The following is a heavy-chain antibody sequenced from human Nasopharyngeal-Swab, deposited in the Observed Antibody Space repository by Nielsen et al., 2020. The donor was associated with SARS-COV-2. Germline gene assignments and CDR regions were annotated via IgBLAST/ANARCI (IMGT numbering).Heavy chain of an antibody. CDR2: ISAYNGNT. Sequence: GESLKISCKASGYTFTSYGISWVRQAPGLGLEWMGWISAYNGNTNYAQKLQGRVTMTTDTSTSTAYMELRSLRSDDTAVYYCVREGEAGFDYWGQGTLVTVSS. J-gene: IGHJ4*02. CDR1: GYTFTSYG. V-gene: IGHV1-18*04. CDR3: VREGEAGFDY. D-gene: IGHD3-16*01.